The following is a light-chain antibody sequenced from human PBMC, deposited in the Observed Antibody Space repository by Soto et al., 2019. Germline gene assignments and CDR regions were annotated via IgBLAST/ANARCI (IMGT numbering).Light chain of an antibody. CDR3: QPSYSTPIT. J-gene: IGKJ5*01. CDR1: QSISSY. Sequence: QMTQAPSSLSTSVGGRVTISCXATQSISSYLNWYQYKPGKAPKLLIYAASSLQSGVPSRFSGSGSGTDFTLTISCVQPEDFAPYYSQPSYSTPITCGEGTRLEI. CDR2: AAS. V-gene: IGKV1-39*01.